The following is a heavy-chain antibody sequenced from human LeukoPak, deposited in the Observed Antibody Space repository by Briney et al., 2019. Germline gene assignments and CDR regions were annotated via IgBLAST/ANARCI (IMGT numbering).Heavy chain of an antibody. CDR1: GDSISSSHW. CDR2: IYHSGNT. Sequence: PSGTLSLTCAVSGDSISSSHWWSWVRQPPGKGLEWIGEIYHSGNTNYNPSLKSRVTMSVDKSKNQFSLKLSSVTAADTAAYYCARESNSALPAFDFWGQGTLVTVSS. V-gene: IGHV4-4*02. D-gene: IGHD4/OR15-4a*01. CDR3: ARESNSALPAFDF. J-gene: IGHJ4*02.